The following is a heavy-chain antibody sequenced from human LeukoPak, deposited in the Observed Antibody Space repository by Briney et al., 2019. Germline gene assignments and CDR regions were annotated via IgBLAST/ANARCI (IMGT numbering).Heavy chain of an antibody. J-gene: IGHJ6*02. Sequence: GASMKVSCKASGYTFTSYDINWVRQATGQGLEWMGWMNPNSGNTGYAQKFQGRVTMTRNTSISTAYMELSSLRSEDTAVYYCARAPFGCSGGSCYSYYYYGMDVWGQGTTVTVSS. CDR3: ARAPFGCSGGSCYSYYYYGMDV. V-gene: IGHV1-8*01. CDR1: GYTFTSYD. CDR2: MNPNSGNT. D-gene: IGHD2-15*01.